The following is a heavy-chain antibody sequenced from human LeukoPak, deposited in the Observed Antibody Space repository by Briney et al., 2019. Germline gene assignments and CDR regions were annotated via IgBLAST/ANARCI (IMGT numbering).Heavy chain of an antibody. V-gene: IGHV1-18*01. CDR2: ITAYDGNT. CDR1: GYTFTSYG. D-gene: IGHD3-22*01. CDR3: ARAGDYYDSSGYYRPRRDSFDM. J-gene: IGHJ3*02. Sequence: GASVKLSCKASGYTFTSYGISWVRQAPGQGLEWMAWITAYDGNTNYAHKLKGRFTMTTDTSTSTVYLEMRSLRSDDTAVYYCARAGDYYDSSGYYRPRRDSFDMWGQGTMVTVYS.